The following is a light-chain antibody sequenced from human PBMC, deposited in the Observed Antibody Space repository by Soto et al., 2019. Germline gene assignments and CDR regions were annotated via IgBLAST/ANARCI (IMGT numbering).Light chain of an antibody. CDR2: DAS. J-gene: IGKJ2*01. CDR3: QHYNNWPFT. Sequence: EIVMTQSPATLSVSPGESATLSCRASQSVSTNLAWYQQRPGQAPSLVIYDASARATGVPARFSGGGSGTEFTLTISSLQSEDFAVYYCQHYNNWPFTFGQGTKLEIK. CDR1: QSVSTN. V-gene: IGKV3-15*01.